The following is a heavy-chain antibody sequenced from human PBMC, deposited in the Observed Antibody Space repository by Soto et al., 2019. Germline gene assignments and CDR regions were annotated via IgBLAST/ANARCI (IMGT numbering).Heavy chain of an antibody. CDR2: IWFDGSDK. CDR3: ARLVGAAAARFDP. V-gene: IGHV3-33*01. CDR1: GFTFNSYG. D-gene: IGHD6-25*01. J-gene: IGHJ5*02. Sequence: QEQLVESGGGVVQPGTSLRLSCVASGFTFNSYGMHWVRQAPGKGLEWVAAIWFDGSDKYYAESVKGRFTISRDNSKNTLYLQMNSLRAEDTGVYYCARLVGAAAARFDPWGQRTLVIVSS.